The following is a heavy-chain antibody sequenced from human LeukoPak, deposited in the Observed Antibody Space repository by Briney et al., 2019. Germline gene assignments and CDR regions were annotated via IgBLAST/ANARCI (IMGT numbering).Heavy chain of an antibody. D-gene: IGHD3-10*01. CDR3: ARAAGSMIWKAWFDP. CDR1: GGSINSYY. Sequence: SETLSLTCTVSGGSINSYYWSWIRQPPGKGLEWIGYIHYRGTTDYNPSLKSRVSFSVDTSKNQFSLKLNSVTAADTAVYYCARAAGSMIWKAWFDPWGQGTLVTVSS. CDR2: IHYRGTT. V-gene: IGHV4-59*01. J-gene: IGHJ5*02.